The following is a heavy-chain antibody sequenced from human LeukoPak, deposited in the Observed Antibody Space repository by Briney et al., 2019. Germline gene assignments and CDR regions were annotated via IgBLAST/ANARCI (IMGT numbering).Heavy chain of an antibody. J-gene: IGHJ4*02. D-gene: IGHD2-2*03. CDR3: ARDGGLDIVVGPAARPQYYFDY. Sequence: ASVKVSCKASGYTFTSYYMHWVRQAPGQGLEWMGIINPSGGSTSYAQKFQGRVTMTRDKSTSSVYMELSSLRSEDTAVYYCARDGGLDIVVGPAARPQYYFDYWGQGTLVTVSS. V-gene: IGHV1-46*01. CDR2: INPSGGST. CDR1: GYTFTSYY.